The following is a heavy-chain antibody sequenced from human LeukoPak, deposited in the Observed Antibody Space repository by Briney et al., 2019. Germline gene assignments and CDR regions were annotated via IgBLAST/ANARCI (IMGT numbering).Heavy chain of an antibody. CDR1: GFTFSSYA. CDR3: AKGAYCSGGRCYLGDLDY. D-gene: IGHD2-15*01. J-gene: IGHJ4*02. CDR2: ISGSGGST. Sequence: GGSLRLSCAASGFTFSSYAMNWVRQAPGKGLEWVSVISGSGGSTYYADSVKGRFTISRDNSKNTVHLQMNSLRAEDTAVYYCAKGAYCSGGRCYLGDLDYWGQGTLVTVSS. V-gene: IGHV3-23*01.